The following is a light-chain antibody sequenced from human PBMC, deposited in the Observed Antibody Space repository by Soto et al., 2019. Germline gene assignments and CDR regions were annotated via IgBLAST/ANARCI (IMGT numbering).Light chain of an antibody. V-gene: IGLV1-47*01. CDR1: SSNIGSNY. Sequence: QSVLTQPPSASGTPGQRVTISCSGSSSNIGSNYVYWYQQLPGTDPKLLIYRNNQRPSGVPDRFSGSKSGTSASLAISGLRSEDEADYYCAAWDDSLSGYVFGTGTKLTVL. J-gene: IGLJ1*01. CDR3: AAWDDSLSGYV. CDR2: RNN.